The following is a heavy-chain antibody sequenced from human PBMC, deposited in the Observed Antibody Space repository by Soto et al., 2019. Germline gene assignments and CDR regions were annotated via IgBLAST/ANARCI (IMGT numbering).Heavy chain of an antibody. CDR2: ISYDGSNK. J-gene: IGHJ4*02. V-gene: IGHV3-30*18. Sequence: GGSLRLSCAASGFTFSGYGMHWVRQAPGKGLEWVAVISYDGSNKYYADSVKGRFTISRDNSKNTLYLQMNSLRAEDTAVYYCAKGDSSGSPLDYWGQGTLVTVSS. D-gene: IGHD3-22*01. CDR3: AKGDSSGSPLDY. CDR1: GFTFSGYG.